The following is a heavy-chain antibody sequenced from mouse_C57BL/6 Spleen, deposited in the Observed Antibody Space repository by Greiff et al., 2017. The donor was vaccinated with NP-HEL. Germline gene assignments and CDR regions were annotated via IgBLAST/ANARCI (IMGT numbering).Heavy chain of an antibody. V-gene: IGHV5-9*01. Sequence: EVKVEESGGGLVKPGGSLKLSCAASGFTFSSYTMSWVRQTPEKRLEWVATISGGGGNTYYPDSVKGRFTISRDNAKNTLYLQMSSLRSEDTALYYCARHDGYYEAWFAYWGQGTLVTVSA. CDR2: ISGGGGNT. CDR1: GFTFSSYT. J-gene: IGHJ3*01. CDR3: ARHDGYYEAWFAY. D-gene: IGHD2-3*01.